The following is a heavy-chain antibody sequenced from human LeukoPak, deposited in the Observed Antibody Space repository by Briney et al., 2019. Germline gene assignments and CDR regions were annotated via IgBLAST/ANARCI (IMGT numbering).Heavy chain of an antibody. CDR1: GFTFNHYS. Sequence: GGSLRLSCAGSGFTFNHYSMTWVRQTPEKGLECISYVSSTSSAIYYADSVKGGFTISRDNSKNTLYLQMNSLRAEDTAVYYCAKDRGSSTDWGQGTLVTVSS. CDR2: VSSTSSAI. V-gene: IGHV3-48*01. CDR3: AKDRGSSTD. J-gene: IGHJ4*02. D-gene: IGHD6-6*01.